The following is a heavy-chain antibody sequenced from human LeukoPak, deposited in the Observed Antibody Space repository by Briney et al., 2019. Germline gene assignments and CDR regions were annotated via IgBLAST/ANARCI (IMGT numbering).Heavy chain of an antibody. CDR2: ISPRGGGT. V-gene: IGHV3-23*01. CDR3: ARVTSGSSYRPFDY. J-gene: IGHJ4*02. Sequence: GGSLRLSCAASGFTFRNYGMNWVRQAPGKGLEWLSGISPRGGGTYYAGSVKGRFTISRDNAKNSLYLQMNSLRAEDTAVYYCARVTSGSSYRPFDYWGQGTLVTVSS. CDR1: GFTFRNYG. D-gene: IGHD3-10*01.